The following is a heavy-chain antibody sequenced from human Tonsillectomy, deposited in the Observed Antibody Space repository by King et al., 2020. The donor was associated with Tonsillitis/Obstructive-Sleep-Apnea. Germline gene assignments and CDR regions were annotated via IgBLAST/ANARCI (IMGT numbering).Heavy chain of an antibody. D-gene: IGHD3-22*01. CDR2: SRPNNGDT. V-gene: IGHV1-18*01. CDR3: ARDYYDSSGYYHGYFQH. Sequence: QLVQSGPEVKKPGASVKVSCKASGYTFTSYDITWVRQAPGQGLEWMGWSRPNNGDTNYAQKLQGRVTMTSDTSTSTAYMELRSLSSDDTAFYYCARDYYDSSGYYHGYFQHWGQGTLVTVSS. J-gene: IGHJ1*01. CDR1: GYTFTSYD.